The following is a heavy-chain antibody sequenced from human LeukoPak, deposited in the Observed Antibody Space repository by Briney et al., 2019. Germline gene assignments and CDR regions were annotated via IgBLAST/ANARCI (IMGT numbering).Heavy chain of an antibody. CDR2: IYYSGTT. CDR1: GGSFSSSRYH. CDR3: ATTYSYTSGGYDY. V-gene: IGHV4-39*01. D-gene: IGHD5-18*01. J-gene: IGHJ4*02. Sequence: SETLSLTCTVSGGSFSSSRYHWGWIRQPPGKGLEWIGSIYYSGTTFYNPSLKSRVTISVDTSKNQFSLKVSSVTAADTAVYYCATTYSYTSGGYDYWGQGTLVTVSS.